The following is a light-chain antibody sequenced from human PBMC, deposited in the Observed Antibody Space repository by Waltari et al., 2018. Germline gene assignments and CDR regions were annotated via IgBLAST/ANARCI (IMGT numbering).Light chain of an antibody. CDR2: ENR. CDR1: SSNFGAGYD. CDR3: QSFDTGLGGSV. J-gene: IGLJ1*01. V-gene: IGLV1-40*01. Sequence: QSVLTQPPSVSGAPGQRATISCTGTSSNFGAGYDVHWYQHLPGRAPKLLIKENRNRPSGVPDRFSGSKSGTVASLAITGLQPEDEADYYCQSFDTGLGGSVFGTGTKVSVL.